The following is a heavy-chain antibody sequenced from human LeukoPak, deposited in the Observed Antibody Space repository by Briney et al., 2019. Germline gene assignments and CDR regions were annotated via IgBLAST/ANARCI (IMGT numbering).Heavy chain of an antibody. D-gene: IGHD6-13*01. V-gene: IGHV3-23*01. CDR2: ISGSGGST. CDR1: GFTCSSYA. Sequence: GGSLRRSCAASGFTCSSYAMSWVRQAPGKGLEWVSAISGSGGSTYYADSVKGRFTISRDNSKNTLYLQMNRLRAEDTAVYYCAKVAAAGRVYWGQGTLVTVSS. CDR3: AKVAAAGRVY. J-gene: IGHJ4*02.